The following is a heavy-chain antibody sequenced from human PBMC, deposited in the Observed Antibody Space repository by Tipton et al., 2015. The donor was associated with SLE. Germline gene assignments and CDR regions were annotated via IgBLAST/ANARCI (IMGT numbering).Heavy chain of an antibody. J-gene: IGHJ4*02. D-gene: IGHD1-26*01. CDR3: ARDSGINGVDYFDH. CDR2: ISYDGSNK. Sequence: SLRLSCAASGFSFSTYAMHWVRQAPGKGLEWVAVISYDGSNKYYADSVKGRFTISRDNSKNTLYLQMNSLRAEDTAVYYCARDSGINGVDYFDHWGRGTLVTVSS. V-gene: IGHV3-30-3*01. CDR1: GFSFSTYA.